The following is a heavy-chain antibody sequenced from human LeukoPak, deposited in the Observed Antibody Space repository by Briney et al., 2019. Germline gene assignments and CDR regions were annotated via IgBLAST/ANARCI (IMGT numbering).Heavy chain of an antibody. CDR3: ARDIYGDSCMDV. V-gene: IGHV3-21*01. D-gene: IGHD4-17*01. CDR1: GFTFSSYS. J-gene: IGHJ6*04. CDR2: ISSSSSSYI. Sequence: GGSLRLSCAASGFTFSSYSMNWVRQAPGKGLEWVSCISSSSSSYIYYADSVKGRFTISRDNAQNSLYLKMNSLRAEDTAVYYCARDIYGDSCMDVWGEGTTVTVSS.